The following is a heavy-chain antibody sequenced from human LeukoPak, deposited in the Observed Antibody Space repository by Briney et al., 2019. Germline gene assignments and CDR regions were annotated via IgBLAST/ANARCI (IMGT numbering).Heavy chain of an antibody. CDR3: AKDRVDGSGSQFDS. CDR2: ISGSGAMT. J-gene: IGHJ4*02. V-gene: IGHV3-23*01. CDR1: GFTLSNHA. Sequence: QPGGSLRLSCAASGFTLSNHAMIWVSQAPGKGLEWVSSISGSGAMTYYADSVKGRFTISRDNAMDTLYLQMNSLRADDTAVYYCAKDRVDGSGSQFDSWGQGSLVLVSS. D-gene: IGHD3-10*01.